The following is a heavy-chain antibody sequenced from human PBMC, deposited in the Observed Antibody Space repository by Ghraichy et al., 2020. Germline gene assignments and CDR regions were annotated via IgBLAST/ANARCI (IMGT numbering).Heavy chain of an antibody. CDR2: IYYSGST. CDR1: GGSISSSSYY. Sequence: SETLSLTCTVSGGSISSSSYYWGWIRQPPGKELEWTGSIYYSGSTYYNPSLKSRVTISVDTSKNQFSLKLSSVTAADTAVYYCARGGPDIVVVPAASFDCWGQETLVIVSS. J-gene: IGHJ4*02. CDR3: ARGGPDIVVVPAASFDC. D-gene: IGHD2-2*01. V-gene: IGHV4-39*01.